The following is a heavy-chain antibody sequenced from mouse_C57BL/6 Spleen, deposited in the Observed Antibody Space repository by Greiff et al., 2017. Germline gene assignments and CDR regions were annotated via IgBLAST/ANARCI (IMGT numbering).Heavy chain of an antibody. Sequence: VQLQQSGPGLAKPSQTLSLTCSVTGYSITSDYWNWIRKFPGNKLEYMGYISYSGSTYYNPSLNSRISITRDTSKNQYYLQLNSVTTEETATYYCERYGGNYYGSSSYYAMDYWGQGTSVTVSS. D-gene: IGHD1-1*01. J-gene: IGHJ4*01. CDR2: ISYSGST. CDR1: GYSITSDY. CDR3: ERYGGNYYGSSSYYAMDY. V-gene: IGHV3-8*01.